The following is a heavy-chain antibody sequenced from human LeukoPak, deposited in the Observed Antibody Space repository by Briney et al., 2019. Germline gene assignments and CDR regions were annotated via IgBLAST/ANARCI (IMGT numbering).Heavy chain of an antibody. CDR3: AKILFDGVAGTCDF. CDR2: IEEDGSET. J-gene: IGHJ4*02. CDR1: AFTFSIFW. V-gene: IGHV3-7*01. Sequence: GGSLRLSCAASAFTFSIFWMGCVREAPGERLEWGASIEEDGSETYYVDSVKGRFTISRDNAKNSLYLHMNSLRAEDTAVYYCAKILFDGVAGTCDFWGQGTLVTVSS. D-gene: IGHD6-19*01.